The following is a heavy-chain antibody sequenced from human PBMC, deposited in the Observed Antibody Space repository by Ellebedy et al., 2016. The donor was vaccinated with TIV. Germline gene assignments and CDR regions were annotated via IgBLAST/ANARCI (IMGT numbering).Heavy chain of an antibody. Sequence: GGSLRLXXGASGFTFSSYSMNWLRQAPGKGLEWFSYIATSSSTIYYADSVKGRFTISRDNARSSLYLQLNSLGAEDTAVYYCARGRYNWNDAGYFDSWGQGTLVTVSS. J-gene: IGHJ4*02. CDR1: GFTFSSYS. CDR2: IATSSSTI. D-gene: IGHD1-1*01. V-gene: IGHV3-48*04. CDR3: ARGRYNWNDAGYFDS.